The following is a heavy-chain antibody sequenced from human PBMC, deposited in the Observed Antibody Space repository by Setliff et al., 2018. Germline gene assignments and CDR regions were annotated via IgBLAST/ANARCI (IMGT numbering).Heavy chain of an antibody. Sequence: SETLSLTCTVSGYSISSGYIWGWIRQPPGKGLEWVGNIGHTGSINYNPSLKSRVTISMDTSKNQFSLKVSSVTAADTAVYYCARSFSRREKFLLDYWGQGALVTVSS. CDR3: ARSFSRREKFLLDY. CDR1: GYSISSGYI. J-gene: IGHJ4*02. CDR2: IGHTGSI. V-gene: IGHV4-38-2*02.